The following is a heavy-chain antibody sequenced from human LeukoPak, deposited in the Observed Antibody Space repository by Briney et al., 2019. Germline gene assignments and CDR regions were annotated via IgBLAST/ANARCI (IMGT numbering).Heavy chain of an antibody. CDR2: ISAYNGNT. CDR1: GYTFTRYG. V-gene: IGHV1-18*01. J-gene: IGHJ5*02. CDR3: ARDRGCCRSGPPNWFDP. D-gene: IGHD3-10*01. Sequence: GASVKVSCKASGYTFTRYGISWVRQAPGQGLEWMGWISAYNGNTNYAQKLQGRVTMTTDTSTCTAYMELRSLRSDDTAVYYCARDRGCCRSGPPNWFDPWGQGTLVTVSS.